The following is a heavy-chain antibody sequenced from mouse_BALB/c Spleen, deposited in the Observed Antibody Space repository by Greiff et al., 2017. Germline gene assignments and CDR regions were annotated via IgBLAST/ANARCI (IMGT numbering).Heavy chain of an antibody. CDR3: ARDYGSSPFAY. Sequence: QVTLKESGPGILQPSQTLSLTCSFSGFSLSTSGMGVSWIRQPSGKGLEWLAHIYWDDDKRYNPSLKSRLTISKDTSRNQVFLKITSVDTADTATYYCARDYGSSPFAYWGQGTLVTVSA. CDR2: IYWDDDK. J-gene: IGHJ3*01. D-gene: IGHD1-1*01. V-gene: IGHV8-12*01. CDR1: GFSLSTSGMG.